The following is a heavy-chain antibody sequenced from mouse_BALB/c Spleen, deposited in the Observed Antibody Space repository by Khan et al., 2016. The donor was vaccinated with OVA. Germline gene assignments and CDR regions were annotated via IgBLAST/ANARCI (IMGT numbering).Heavy chain of an antibody. CDR1: GYRFTSYI. D-gene: IGHD4-1*01. CDR2: INPYNGAT. J-gene: IGHJ2*01. Sequence: EVQLQQSGPELVKPGTSVKMSCKASGYRFTSYIIHWVKQRPGKGLEWIGYINPYNGATKYNEKFKGKATLTSDNSSNTAYMELSSLTSEDYAVYYCARGNWQSYYFDYWGQGTTLTVSS. V-gene: IGHV1S136*01. CDR3: ARGNWQSYYFDY.